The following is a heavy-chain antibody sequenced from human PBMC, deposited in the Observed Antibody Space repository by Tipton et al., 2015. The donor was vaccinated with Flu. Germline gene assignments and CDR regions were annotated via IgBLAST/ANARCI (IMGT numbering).Heavy chain of an antibody. Sequence: SLRLSCAASGFTFSDHYMDWVRQAPGKGLEWVGRIRNKDNKYITEYAAPVKGRFAISRDDSKSSLYLQMNSLKTEDTAVYYCARAAYGPGMDVWGQGTTVTVSS. CDR1: GFTFSDHY. J-gene: IGHJ6*02. D-gene: IGHD3-10*01. V-gene: IGHV3-72*01. CDR2: IRNKDNKYIT. CDR3: ARAAYGPGMDV.